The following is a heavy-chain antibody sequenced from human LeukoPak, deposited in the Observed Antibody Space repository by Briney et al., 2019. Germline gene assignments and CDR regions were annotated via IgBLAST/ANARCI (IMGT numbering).Heavy chain of an antibody. CDR2: ISYDGSDK. J-gene: IGHJ4*02. D-gene: IGHD6-19*01. CDR3: ARDSIAVAGSFFSH. CDR1: GFTFSNYG. V-gene: IGHV3-30*03. Sequence: PGGSLRLSCTASGFTFSNYGMHWVRQAPGKGLEWVAVISYDGSDKNYADSVKGRFTISRDNSKNTLYLQMNSLRVEDTALYYCARDSIAVAGSFFSHWGQGTLVTVSS.